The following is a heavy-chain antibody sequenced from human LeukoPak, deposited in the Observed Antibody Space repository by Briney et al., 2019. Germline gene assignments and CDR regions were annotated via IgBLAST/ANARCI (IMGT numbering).Heavy chain of an antibody. CDR3: ASYVDTAMVCDY. V-gene: IGHV4-38-2*01. CDR1: GYSISSGYY. CDR2: IYHSGST. Sequence: SETLSLTCAVSGYSISSGYYWGWIRQPPGKGLEWIGSIYHSGSTYYNPSLKSRVTLSVDTSKNQFSLKLSSVTAADTAVYCCASYVDTAMVCDYWGQGTLVTVSS. D-gene: IGHD5-18*01. J-gene: IGHJ4*02.